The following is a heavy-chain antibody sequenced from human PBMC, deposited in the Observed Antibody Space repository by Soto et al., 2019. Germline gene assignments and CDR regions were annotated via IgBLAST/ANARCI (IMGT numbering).Heavy chain of an antibody. D-gene: IGHD6-13*01. V-gene: IGHV4-59*08. CDR3: ARTVAAGTVDY. CDR1: GGSISSYY. CDR2: IYYSGST. Sequence: QVQLQESGPGLVKPSETLSLTCTGSGGSISSYYWSWIRPPPGEGLEWIGSIYYSGSTKYNPSLKSRRTISLDTTKNQFSLKLSSVTAADTAVYYCARTVAAGTVDYWGQGTLVTVSS. J-gene: IGHJ4*02.